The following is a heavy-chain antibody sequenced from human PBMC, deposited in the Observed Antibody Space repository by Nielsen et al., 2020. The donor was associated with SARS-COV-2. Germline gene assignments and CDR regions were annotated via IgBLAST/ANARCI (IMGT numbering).Heavy chain of an antibody. CDR2: ISWNSGSI. J-gene: IGHJ4*02. CDR1: GFTFSSYA. V-gene: IGHV3-9*01. D-gene: IGHD3-10*01. Sequence: SLKISCAASGFTFSSYAMHWVRQAPGKGLEWVSGISWNSGSIGYADSVKGRFTISRDNAKNSLYLQMNSLRAEDTALYYCAKDYCGSGSYMDYWGQGTLVTVSS. CDR3: AKDYCGSGSYMDY.